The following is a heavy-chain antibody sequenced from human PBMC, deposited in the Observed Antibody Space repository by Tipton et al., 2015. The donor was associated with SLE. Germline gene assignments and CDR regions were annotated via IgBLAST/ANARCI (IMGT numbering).Heavy chain of an antibody. CDR2: IYYSGST. CDR1: GGSISSSSYY. J-gene: IGHJ4*02. V-gene: IGHV4-39*07. D-gene: IGHD3-16*01. Sequence: TLSLTCTVSGGSISSSSYYWGWIRQPPGKWLEWIGSIYYSGSTYYNPSLKSRVTISVDTSKNQFSLKLSSVTAADTAVYYCARGIAAPNPLCDYWGQGTLVTVSA. CDR3: ARGIAAPNPLCDY.